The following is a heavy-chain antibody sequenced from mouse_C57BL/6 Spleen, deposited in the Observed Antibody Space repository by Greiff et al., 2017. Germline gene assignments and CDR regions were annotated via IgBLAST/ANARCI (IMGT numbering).Heavy chain of an antibody. V-gene: IGHV1-26*01. CDR3: ARKNYGSSQGFDY. Sequence: DVQLQQSGPELVKPGASVKISCKASGYTFTDYYMNWVKQSHGQSLEWIGDINPNNGGTSYNQKFKGKATLTVDKSSSTAYMELRSLTSEDSAVYYCARKNYGSSQGFDYWGQGTTLTVSS. J-gene: IGHJ2*01. CDR1: GYTFTDYY. D-gene: IGHD1-1*01. CDR2: INPNNGGT.